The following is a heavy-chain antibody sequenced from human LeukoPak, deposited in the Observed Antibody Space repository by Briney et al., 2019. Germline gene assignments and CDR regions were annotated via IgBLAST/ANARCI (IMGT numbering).Heavy chain of an antibody. J-gene: IGHJ4*02. V-gene: IGHV3-21*01. CDR2: ISSSGSYI. D-gene: IGHD3-10*01. CDR3: ARDRGGSGNYYDKPPY. CDR1: GFSFSSYS. Sequence: SGGSLRLSCAASGFSFSSYSMNWVRQAPGKGLEWVSSISSSGSYIYYADSMKGRFTISRDNAKNSMYLHLNSLRAEDTAVYYCARDRGGSGNYYDKPPYWGQGTLVTVSS.